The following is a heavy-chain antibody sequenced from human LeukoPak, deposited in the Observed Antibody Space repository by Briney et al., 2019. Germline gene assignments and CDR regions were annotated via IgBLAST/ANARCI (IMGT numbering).Heavy chain of an antibody. CDR3: ATEDRTGSRYSRYYYYYYMDV. CDR2: FDPEDGET. Sequence: ASVKVSCKVSGYTLTELSMHWVRQAPGKGLEWMGGFDPEDGETIYAQKFQGRVTMTEDTSTDTAYMELSSLRSEDTAVYYCATEDRTGSRYSRYYYYYYMDVWGKGTTVTVSS. D-gene: IGHD5-18*01. CDR1: GYTLTELS. J-gene: IGHJ6*03. V-gene: IGHV1-24*01.